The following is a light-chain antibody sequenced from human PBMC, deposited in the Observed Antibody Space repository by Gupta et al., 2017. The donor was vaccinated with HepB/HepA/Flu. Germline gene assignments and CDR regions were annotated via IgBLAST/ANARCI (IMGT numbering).Light chain of an antibody. Sequence: EIVLTQSPATLSFSPGERATLSCRASQSVTGYLAWYQQKPGQAPRLLIYDASNRATGIPARFSGSGSGTDFTLTISSLEPEDFAVYYCQQRSSWPPMCIFGQGTKLEIK. CDR2: DAS. CDR1: QSVTGY. CDR3: QQRSSWPPMCI. J-gene: IGKJ2*04. V-gene: IGKV3-11*01.